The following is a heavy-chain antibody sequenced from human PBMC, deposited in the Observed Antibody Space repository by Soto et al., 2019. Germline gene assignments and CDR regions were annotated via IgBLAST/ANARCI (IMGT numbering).Heavy chain of an antibody. D-gene: IGHD4-17*01. Sequence: QLQLQESGPGLVKPSETLSLTCTVSGGSISSSSYYWGWIRQPPGKGLEWIGSIYYSGSTYYNPSLKSRVTISVDTSKNQFSLKLSSVTAADTAVYYCATTMTTVTTPDYWGQGTLVTVSS. CDR1: GGSISSSSYY. V-gene: IGHV4-39*01. CDR2: IYYSGST. J-gene: IGHJ4*02. CDR3: ATTMTTVTTPDY.